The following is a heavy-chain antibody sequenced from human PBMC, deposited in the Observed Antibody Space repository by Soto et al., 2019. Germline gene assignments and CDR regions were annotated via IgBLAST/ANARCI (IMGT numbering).Heavy chain of an antibody. CDR1: GFTFSSYG. CDR3: AKDQSMYTSTWYEG. Sequence: GGSLRLSCGASGFTFSSYGMHWVRQAPGKGLEWVALISYDGSNKYYADSVKGRFIISRDKSKNTLYLQMNSLRAEDTAVYYCAKDQSMYTSTWYEGWGQGTLVTVSS. V-gene: IGHV3-30*18. D-gene: IGHD6-13*01. CDR2: ISYDGSNK. J-gene: IGHJ4*02.